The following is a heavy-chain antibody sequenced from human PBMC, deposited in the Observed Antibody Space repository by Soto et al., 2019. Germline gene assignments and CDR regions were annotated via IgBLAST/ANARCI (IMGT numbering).Heavy chain of an antibody. D-gene: IGHD4-17*01. CDR1: GFSFSSFE. CDR3: ARSTVTSD. V-gene: IGHV3-48*03. J-gene: IGHJ4*02. Sequence: PGGSLRLSCATSGFSFSSFEMIWVRQAPGKGLEWISYISDSGSTMYYADSVKGRFTISRDNAKNSLYLQMSSLRVEDTALYYCARSTVTSDWGQGTQVTVS. CDR2: ISDSGSTM.